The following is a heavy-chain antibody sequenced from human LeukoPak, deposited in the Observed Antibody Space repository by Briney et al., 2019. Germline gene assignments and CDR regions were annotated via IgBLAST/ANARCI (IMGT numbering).Heavy chain of an antibody. D-gene: IGHD6-13*01. CDR1: GYTFTSYA. V-gene: IGHV1-3*01. Sequence: ASVKVSCKASGYTFTSYAMHWVRQAPGQGLEWMGWINAGNGNTKYSQKFQGRVTITRDTSASTAYMELSSLRSEDTAVYYCATAAAAGWLPGYWGQGTLVTVSS. J-gene: IGHJ4*02. CDR3: ATAAAAGWLPGY. CDR2: INAGNGNT.